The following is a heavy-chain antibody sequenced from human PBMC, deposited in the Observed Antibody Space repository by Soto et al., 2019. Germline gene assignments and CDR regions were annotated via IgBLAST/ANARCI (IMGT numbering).Heavy chain of an antibody. CDR3: ARDSKPSKQLVVDY. CDR1: GFTFSSYS. D-gene: IGHD6-6*01. J-gene: IGHJ4*02. V-gene: IGHV3-21*01. Sequence: GGSLRLSCAASGFTFSSYSMNWVRQAPGKGLEWVSSISSSSSYIYYADSVKGRFTISRDNAKNSLYLQMNSLRAEDTAVYYCARDSKPSKQLVVDYWGQGTLVTVSS. CDR2: ISSSSSYI.